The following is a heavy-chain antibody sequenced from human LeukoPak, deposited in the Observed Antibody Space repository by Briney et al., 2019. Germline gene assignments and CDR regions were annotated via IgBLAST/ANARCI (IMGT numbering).Heavy chain of an antibody. CDR3: AKGRILYMVRGVDYFDY. Sequence: GGSLRLSCAASGFTFSSYAMSWVRQAPGKGLEWVSAISGSGGSTYYADSVKGRFTISRDNSKNTLYLQMNSLRAEDTAVYYCAKGRILYMVRGVDYFDYWGQGTLVTVSS. J-gene: IGHJ4*02. CDR1: GFTFSSYA. CDR2: ISGSGGST. D-gene: IGHD3-10*01. V-gene: IGHV3-23*01.